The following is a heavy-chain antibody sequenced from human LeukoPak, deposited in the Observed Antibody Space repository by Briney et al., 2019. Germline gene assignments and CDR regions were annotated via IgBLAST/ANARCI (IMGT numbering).Heavy chain of an antibody. CDR3: ARNKARGLYDY. V-gene: IGHV4-59*01. J-gene: IGHJ4*02. D-gene: IGHD3-10*01. CDR2: IYYSGST. Sequence: SETLPLTCTVSGGSISSYYWSWIRQPPGKGLEWIGYIYYSGSTNYNPSLKSRVTISVDTSKNQFSLKLSSVTAADTAVYYCARNKARGLYDYWGQGTLVTVST. CDR1: GGSISSYY.